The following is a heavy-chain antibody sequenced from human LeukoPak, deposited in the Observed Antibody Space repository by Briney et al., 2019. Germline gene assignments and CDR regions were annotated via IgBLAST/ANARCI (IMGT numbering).Heavy chain of an antibody. CDR1: GFTFSSYA. CDR2: ISSNGGST. Sequence: GGSLRLSCSASGFTFSSYAMHWVRQAPGKGLEYVSAISSNGGSTYYADSVKGRFTISRDNSKYTLYLQMSSLRAEDTAVYYCVKESEVTMVRGVPYFDYWGQGTLVTVSS. D-gene: IGHD3-10*01. J-gene: IGHJ4*02. V-gene: IGHV3-64D*06. CDR3: VKESEVTMVRGVPYFDY.